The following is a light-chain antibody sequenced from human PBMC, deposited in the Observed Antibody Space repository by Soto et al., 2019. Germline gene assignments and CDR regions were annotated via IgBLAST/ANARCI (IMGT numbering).Light chain of an antibody. CDR1: QSVTTR. CDR2: DAS. J-gene: IGKJ5*01. V-gene: IGKV1-5*01. Sequence: DIQMTQSPFTLSASVGDRVTITCRASQSVTTRLAWHQHKPGKAPEVLIYDASNLEPGVPSRFSGSGSGREFTLTIRSLQPDDFATYYCKQYYDYPWTFGQGTRLEIK. CDR3: KQYYDYPWT.